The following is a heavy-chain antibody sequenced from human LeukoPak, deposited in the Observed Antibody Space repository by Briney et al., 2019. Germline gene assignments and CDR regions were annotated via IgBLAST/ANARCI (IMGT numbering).Heavy chain of an antibody. CDR3: AKELYYYDSSGYQADAFDI. D-gene: IGHD3-22*01. J-gene: IGHJ3*02. V-gene: IGHV3-23*01. Sequence: GGSLRLSCAASGFTFSNYAMSWVRQAPGKGLEWVSAISGSGGSTYYADSVKGRFTISRDNSKNTLYLQMNSLRAEDTAVYYCAKELYYYDSSGYQADAFDIWGQGTMVTVSS. CDR1: GFTFSNYA. CDR2: ISGSGGST.